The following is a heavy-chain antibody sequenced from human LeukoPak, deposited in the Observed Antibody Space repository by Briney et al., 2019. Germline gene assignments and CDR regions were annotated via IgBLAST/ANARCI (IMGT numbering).Heavy chain of an antibody. CDR1: GGSFSGYY. Sequence: SETLSLTCAVYGGSFSGYYWSWIRQPPGKGLEWIGEINHGGSTNYHPSLKSRVTISVDTSKNQFSLKLSSVTAADTAVYYCARGIGNYYYMDVWGKGTTATVSS. J-gene: IGHJ6*03. D-gene: IGHD3-10*01. V-gene: IGHV4-34*01. CDR3: ARGIGNYYYMDV. CDR2: INHGGST.